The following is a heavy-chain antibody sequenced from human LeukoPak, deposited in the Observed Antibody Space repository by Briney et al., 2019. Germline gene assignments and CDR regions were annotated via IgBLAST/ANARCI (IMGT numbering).Heavy chain of an antibody. CDR2: IYTSGST. Sequence: SETLSLTCTVSGGSISSGSYYWSWFRQPAGKGLEWIGRIYTSGSTNYNPSLKSRVTISVDRSKNQFSLKLSSVTAADTAVYYCARGSAAAGYDYWGQGTLVTVSS. CDR1: GGSISSGSYY. CDR3: ARGSAAAGYDY. D-gene: IGHD6-13*01. J-gene: IGHJ4*02. V-gene: IGHV4-61*02.